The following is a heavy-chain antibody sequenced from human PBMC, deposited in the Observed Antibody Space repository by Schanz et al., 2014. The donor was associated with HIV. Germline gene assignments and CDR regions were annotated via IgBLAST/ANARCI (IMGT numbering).Heavy chain of an antibody. CDR2: VGPNGDT. CDR1: GFNFFTYD. J-gene: IGHJ4*02. CDR3: AKVYYDRGGHFDY. Sequence: EVQLVESGGGLVQPGGSLRLSCVASGFNFFTYDMHWVRQGAGKGLEWISGVGPNGDTYYSGSVKGQFTISRDNAKNTLYLQMNSLRAEDTAVYYCAKVYYDRGGHFDYWGQGTLVTVSS. D-gene: IGHD3-10*02. V-gene: IGHV3-13*01.